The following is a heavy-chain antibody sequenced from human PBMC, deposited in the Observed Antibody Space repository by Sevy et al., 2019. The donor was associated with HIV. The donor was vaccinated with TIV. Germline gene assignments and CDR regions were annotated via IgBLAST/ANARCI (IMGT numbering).Heavy chain of an antibody. CDR1: ASSITSDNL. Sequence: SETLSLTCTVSASSITSDNLWGWIRQPPGKGLEWIGNVYPSGSAYYNPSFKSRVTISADTSKNQFSLKLTSVTAADTAVYFCAGGVFTLYYFDSWGQGTLVTVSS. D-gene: IGHD3-10*01. CDR3: AGGVFTLYYFDS. CDR2: VYPSGSA. J-gene: IGHJ4*02. V-gene: IGHV4-38-2*02.